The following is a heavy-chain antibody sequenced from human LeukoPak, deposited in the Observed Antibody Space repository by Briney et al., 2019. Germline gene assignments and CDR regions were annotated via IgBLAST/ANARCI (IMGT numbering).Heavy chain of an antibody. Sequence: GGSLRLSCEASGFTFSAYAMTWVRQAPGKGLEWVSSIGSDDKAHYSESVKGRFAISRDNSKNTLYLQMNSLRAEDTAVYYCAKDLAGSGSYSFDYWGQGTLVTVSS. D-gene: IGHD1-26*01. CDR2: IGSDDKA. V-gene: IGHV3-23*01. CDR3: AKDLAGSGSYSFDY. CDR1: GFTFSAYA. J-gene: IGHJ4*02.